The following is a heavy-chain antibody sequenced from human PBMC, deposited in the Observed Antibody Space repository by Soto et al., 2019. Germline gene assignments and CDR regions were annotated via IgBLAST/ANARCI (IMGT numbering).Heavy chain of an antibody. CDR2: ISYDGSNK. J-gene: IGHJ4*02. D-gene: IGHD2-15*01. CDR1: GFTFSSYA. Sequence: QVQLVESGGGVVQPGRSLRLSCAASGFTFSSYAMHWVRQAPGKGLEWVAVISYDGSNKYYADSVKGRFTISRDNSKNTLHLQINSLRAEDTAVYYCAGGTVVAATEHDYWGQGTLVTVSS. V-gene: IGHV3-30-3*01. CDR3: AGGTVVAATEHDY.